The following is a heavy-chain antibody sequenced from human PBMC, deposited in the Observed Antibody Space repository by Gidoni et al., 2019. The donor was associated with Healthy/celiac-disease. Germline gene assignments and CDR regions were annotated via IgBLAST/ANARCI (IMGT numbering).Heavy chain of an antibody. CDR1: GFTFSSYA. Sequence: EVQLLEAGGGLVQPGGSLRLSCAASGFTFSSYAMRWVRQAPGKGLEWVSAISGSGGSTYYADSVKGRFTISRDNSKNTLYLQMNSLRAEDTAVYYVAKDPAAAGYLGMDVWGQGTTVTVSS. CDR2: ISGSGGST. CDR3: AKDPAAAGYLGMDV. V-gene: IGHV3-23*01. J-gene: IGHJ6*02. D-gene: IGHD3-9*01.